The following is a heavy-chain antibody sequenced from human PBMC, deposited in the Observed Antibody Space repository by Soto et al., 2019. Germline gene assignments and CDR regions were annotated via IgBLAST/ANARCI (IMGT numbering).Heavy chain of an antibody. Sequence: LKISCQGSGYSFSSYWIGWVRQMPGKGLEWMAFIDPHSNTRYSPSFEGQITISADKSISTAYLQWSSLKASDTAIYYCARRTYTSGWRHYFDYWGQGTLVTVSS. D-gene: IGHD6-19*01. CDR3: ARRTYTSGWRHYFDY. J-gene: IGHJ4*02. CDR1: GYSFSSYW. V-gene: IGHV5-51*01. CDR2: IDPHSNT.